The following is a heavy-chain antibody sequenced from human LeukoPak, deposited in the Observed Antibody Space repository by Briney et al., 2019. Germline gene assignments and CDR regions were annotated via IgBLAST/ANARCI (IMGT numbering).Heavy chain of an antibody. J-gene: IGHJ6*02. CDR2: IYYSGST. V-gene: IGHV4-59*12. D-gene: IGHD6-13*01. CDR3: ARDVVVAAAGTYHGMDV. Sequence: SETLSLTCTVSGGSISSYYWSWIRQPPGKGLEWIGYIYYSGSTNYNPSLKSRVTISVDTSKNQFSLKLSSVTAADTAVYYCARDVVVAAAGTYHGMDVWGQGTTVTVSS. CDR1: GGSISSYY.